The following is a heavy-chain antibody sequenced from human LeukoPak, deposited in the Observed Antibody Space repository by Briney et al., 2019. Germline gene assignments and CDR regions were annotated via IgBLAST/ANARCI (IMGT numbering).Heavy chain of an antibody. V-gene: IGHV3-23*01. D-gene: IGHD2-2*01. J-gene: IGHJ4*02. Sequence: GGSLRLSCAASGFTFSSYAMSWVRQAPGKGLEWVSAISGSGGSTCYADSVKGRFTISRDNSKNTLYLQMNSLRAEDTAVYYCAKGDLGYCSSTNCNDYWGQGTLVTVSS. CDR3: AKGDLGYCSSTNCNDY. CDR2: ISGSGGST. CDR1: GFTFSSYA.